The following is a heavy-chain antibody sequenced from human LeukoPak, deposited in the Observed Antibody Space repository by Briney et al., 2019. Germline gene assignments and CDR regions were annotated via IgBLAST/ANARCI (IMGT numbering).Heavy chain of an antibody. V-gene: IGHV4-38-2*02. CDR1: GYSISNNFY. CDR2: INHSWST. J-gene: IGHJ4*02. Sequence: SETLSLTCTVSGYSISNNFYWAWIRQSPGKGLEWTVGINHSWSTYYNPSLKSRVTISVDTSKNQFSLKLTSVTAADTAVYYCARDRTYSSGSNFDYWGQGTLVTVSS. D-gene: IGHD6-19*01. CDR3: ARDRTYSSGSNFDY.